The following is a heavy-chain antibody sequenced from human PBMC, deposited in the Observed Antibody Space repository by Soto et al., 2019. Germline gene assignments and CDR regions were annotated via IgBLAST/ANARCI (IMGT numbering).Heavy chain of an antibody. D-gene: IGHD3-22*01. J-gene: IGHJ5*02. CDR2: IIPIFGTA. CDR1: GGTFSSYA. V-gene: IGHV1-69*13. Sequence: SVKVSCKASGGTFSSYAISWVRQAPGQGLEWMGGIIPIFGTANYAQKFQGRVTITADESTSTAYMELSSLRSEDTAVYYCARDLEDDSSGYYSDWFDPWGQGTLVTVSS. CDR3: ARDLEDDSSGYYSDWFDP.